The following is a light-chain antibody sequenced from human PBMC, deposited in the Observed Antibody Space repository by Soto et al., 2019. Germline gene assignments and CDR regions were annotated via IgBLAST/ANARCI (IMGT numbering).Light chain of an antibody. CDR1: QSVSSN. J-gene: IGKJ2*01. CDR3: QQYNNWPYT. V-gene: IGKV3-15*01. CDR2: GTS. Sequence: EIVMTQSPVTLSVSPGERAALSCRASQSVSSNFAWYQQKPGQAPRLLIYGTSTRATGIPARFSGTGSGTEFTPTISSLQSEDFAVYYCQQYNNWPYTFGQRTKLEIK.